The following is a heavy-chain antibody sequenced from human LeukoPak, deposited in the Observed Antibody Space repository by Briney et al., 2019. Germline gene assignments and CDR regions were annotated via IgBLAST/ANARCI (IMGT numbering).Heavy chain of an antibody. CDR3: AKRHYYDSSGYFFDY. Sequence: PGGSLRLSCAASGFTFSSYAMSWVRQAPGKGLEWVSAISGSGGSTYYADSVEGRLTISRDNSKNTLYLQMNSLRAEDTAVYYCAKRHYYDSSGYFFDYWGQGTLVTVSS. CDR2: ISGSGGST. J-gene: IGHJ4*02. D-gene: IGHD3-22*01. CDR1: GFTFSSYA. V-gene: IGHV3-23*01.